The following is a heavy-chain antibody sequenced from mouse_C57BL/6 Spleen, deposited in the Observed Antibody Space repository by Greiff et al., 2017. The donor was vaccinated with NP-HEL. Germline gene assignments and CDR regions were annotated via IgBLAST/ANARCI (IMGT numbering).Heavy chain of an antibody. CDR1: GYTFTDYY. CDR2: IYPGSGNT. D-gene: IGHD1-1*01. J-gene: IGHJ4*01. CDR3: ARWDYYGIAYAMDY. Sequence: VQLQQSGAELVRPGASVKLSCKASGYTFTDYYINWVKQRPGQGLEWIARIYPGSGNTYYNEKFKGKATLTAEKSSSTAYMQLSSLTSEDSAVYFCARWDYYGIAYAMDYWGQGTSVTVSS. V-gene: IGHV1-76*01.